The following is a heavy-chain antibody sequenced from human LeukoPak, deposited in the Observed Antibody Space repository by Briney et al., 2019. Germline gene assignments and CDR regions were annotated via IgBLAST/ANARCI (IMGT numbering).Heavy chain of an antibody. Sequence: PSETLSLTCAVSGYSNSSGYYWGWIRQPPGKGLEWIGSIYHSGSTYYNPSLKSRVTISVDTSKNQFSLKLSSVTAADTAVYYCARREYSSSSFRFDPWGQGTLVTVSS. D-gene: IGHD6-6*01. CDR2: IYHSGST. CDR3: ARREYSSSSFRFDP. J-gene: IGHJ5*02. V-gene: IGHV4-38-2*01. CDR1: GYSNSSGYY.